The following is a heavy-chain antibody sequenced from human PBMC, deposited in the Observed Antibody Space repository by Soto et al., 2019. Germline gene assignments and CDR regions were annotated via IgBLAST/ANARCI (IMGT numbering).Heavy chain of an antibody. CDR3: AKDQSVARPFDY. J-gene: IGHJ4*02. CDR1: EFTFSSYG. CDR2: ISYDGSDK. D-gene: IGHD6-19*01. Sequence: GGSLRLSCAASEFTFSSYGMHWVRQAPGKGLEWVALISYDGSDKYYADSVKGRFTISRDNSKNTVYLQMNSLRAEDTAVYYCAKDQSVARPFDYWGQGTPVTVSS. V-gene: IGHV3-30*18.